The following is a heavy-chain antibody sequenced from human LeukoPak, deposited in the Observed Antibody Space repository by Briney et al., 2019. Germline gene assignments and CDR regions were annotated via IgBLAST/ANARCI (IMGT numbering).Heavy chain of an antibody. Sequence: PSETLSLTCTVSGGSISSYYWSWIRQPPGKGLEWIGYIYYSGSTNYNPSLKSRVTISVDTSKNQFSLKLSSVTAADTAVYYCASLDLGYSYGMDYWGQGTLVTVSS. CDR3: ASLDLGYSYGMDY. J-gene: IGHJ4*02. V-gene: IGHV4-59*01. D-gene: IGHD5-18*01. CDR1: GGSISSYY. CDR2: IYYSGST.